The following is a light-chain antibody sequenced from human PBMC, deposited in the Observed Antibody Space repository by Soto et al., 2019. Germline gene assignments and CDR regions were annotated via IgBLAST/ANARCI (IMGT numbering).Light chain of an antibody. CDR2: AAS. J-gene: IGKJ2*01. Sequence: DIQMTQSPSSLSASVGDRVTIPCRASQSIGSHLYWYQQKPGKAPNLLIYAASSLQSGVPSRFRGSGSGTDFALTISSLQPEDSATYYCQQSYRTPYNFGQGTKLEIK. V-gene: IGKV1-39*01. CDR1: QSIGSH. CDR3: QQSYRTPYN.